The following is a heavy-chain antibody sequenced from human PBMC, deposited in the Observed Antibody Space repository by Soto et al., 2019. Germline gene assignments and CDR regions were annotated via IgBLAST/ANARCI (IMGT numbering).Heavy chain of an antibody. V-gene: IGHV3-30*18. CDR1: GFTFSSYG. Sequence: GGSLRLSCAASGFTFSSYGMHWVRQAPGKGLEWVAVISYDGSNKYYADSVKGRFTISRDNSKNTLYLQMNSLRAEDTAVYYCAKDSPDSSGPFDYWGQGTLVTV. CDR2: ISYDGSNK. D-gene: IGHD3-22*01. CDR3: AKDSPDSSGPFDY. J-gene: IGHJ4*02.